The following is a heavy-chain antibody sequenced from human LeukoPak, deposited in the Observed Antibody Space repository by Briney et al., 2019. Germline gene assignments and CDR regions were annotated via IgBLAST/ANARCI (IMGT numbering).Heavy chain of an antibody. CDR2: ISSSGSTI. D-gene: IGHD5-12*01. CDR1: GFTFSSYE. CDR3: ARDPDIVATMNWFDP. V-gene: IGHV3-48*03. J-gene: IGHJ5*02. Sequence: PGGSLRLSCAASGFTFSSYEMNWVRQAPGKGLEWVSYISSSGSTIYYADSVKGRFTISRDNAKNSLYLQMNSLRAEDTAVYHYARDPDIVATMNWFDPWGQGTLVTVSS.